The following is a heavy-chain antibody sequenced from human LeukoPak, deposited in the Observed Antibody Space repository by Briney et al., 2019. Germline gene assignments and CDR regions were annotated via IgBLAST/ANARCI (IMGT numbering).Heavy chain of an antibody. CDR3: ARGSLWLRARDGMDV. CDR1: GFTFNSYG. V-gene: IGHV3-33*01. Sequence: GGSLRLSCAASGFTFNSYGMHWVRQAPGKGLEWVAVIWYDGSNEYYADSVKGRFSISRDNSKNTLYLQMNSLRAEDTAVYYCARGSLWLRARDGMDVWGQGTTVTVSS. CDR2: IWYDGSNE. D-gene: IGHD5-12*01. J-gene: IGHJ6*02.